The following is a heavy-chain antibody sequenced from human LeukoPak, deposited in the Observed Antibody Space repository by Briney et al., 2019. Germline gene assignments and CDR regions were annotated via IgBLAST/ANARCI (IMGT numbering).Heavy chain of an antibody. CDR3: ARYGAAAGTIPIDY. CDR1: GGSISSSSYY. D-gene: IGHD6-13*01. Sequence: SETLSLTCTVSGGSISSSSYYWSWIRQPPGKGLEWIGEINHSGSTNYNPSLKSRVTISVDTSKNQFSLKLSSVTAADTAVYYCARYGAAAGTIPIDYWGQGTLVTVSS. V-gene: IGHV4-39*07. J-gene: IGHJ4*01. CDR2: INHSGST.